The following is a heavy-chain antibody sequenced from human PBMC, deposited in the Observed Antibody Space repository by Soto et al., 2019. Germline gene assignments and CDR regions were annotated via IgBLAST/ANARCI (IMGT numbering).Heavy chain of an antibody. J-gene: IGHJ4*02. CDR1: GDTFSFYS. CDR2: INPILRMS. D-gene: IGHD3-10*01. V-gene: IGHV1-69*02. CDR3: ASSYGSGYRAFDY. Sequence: QVQLVQSGAEVKKPGSSVKVSCKASGDTFSFYSINWVRQAPGLGLEWMGRINPILRMSNYAQRFQGRVTMPADKSTSPAYMELRSLRSEDTAMYYCASSYGSGYRAFDYWGQGALVTVSS.